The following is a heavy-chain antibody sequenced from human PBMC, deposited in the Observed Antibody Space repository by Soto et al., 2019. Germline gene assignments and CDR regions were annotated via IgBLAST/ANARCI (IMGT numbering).Heavy chain of an antibody. Sequence: EVHLLGSGGDLVKPGGSLRLSCEVSGFTFNNFAMSWVRQSPGKGLEWVSTISSDGDLRHYAESVKGRFTISRDNSKSSLFLQMNSLRAEDTALYFCAKVRQRFLDILTGATNFVSWGQGTLVTVSS. CDR3: AKVRQRFLDILTGATNFVS. CDR1: GFTFNNFA. V-gene: IGHV3-23*01. D-gene: IGHD3-9*01. CDR2: ISSDGDLR. J-gene: IGHJ4*02.